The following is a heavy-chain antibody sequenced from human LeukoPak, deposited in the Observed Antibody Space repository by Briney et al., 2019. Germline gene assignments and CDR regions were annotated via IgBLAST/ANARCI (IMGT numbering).Heavy chain of an antibody. V-gene: IGHV4-38-2*02. Sequence: SETLSLTCTVSGYSFSSGDYWGWSRQPPGKGLEWIGSIYHSGSTYYNASLKSRFTISGDTSKNKFSLKLSCLTAADTAVYYCARVVIGSVRAFDIWGQGTMVTVSS. J-gene: IGHJ3*02. D-gene: IGHD2-2*01. CDR1: GYSFSSGDY. CDR3: ARVVIGSVRAFDI. CDR2: IYHSGST.